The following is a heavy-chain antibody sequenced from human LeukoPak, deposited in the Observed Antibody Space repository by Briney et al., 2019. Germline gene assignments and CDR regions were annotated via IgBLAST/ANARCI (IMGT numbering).Heavy chain of an antibody. CDR1: GGSFSGYY. V-gene: IGHV4-34*01. J-gene: IGHJ4*02. CDR2: INHSGST. D-gene: IGHD2-21*02. Sequence: SETLSLTCAVCGGSFSGYYWSCVRQPPGNGREWIGEINHSGSTNSNPSLKGRVTIPVDTSKNQFTLRLSAVTAGATAVFYVGRGLSAIVHWGEGTLVTVSS. CDR3: GRGLSAIVH.